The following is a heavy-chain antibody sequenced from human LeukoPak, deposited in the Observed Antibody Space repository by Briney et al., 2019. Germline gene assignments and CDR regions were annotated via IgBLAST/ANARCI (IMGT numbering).Heavy chain of an antibody. CDR2: MFYTGNT. Sequence: ASETLSLTCGVSGGSISSGSYSWSWIRQPPGKGLEWIGYMFYTGNTYYNPSLKSRVTISVDTSKNQFSLKVSSATAADTAVYYCARGAGSTTSNDAFDIWGQGTMVTVSS. CDR3: ARGAGSTTSNDAFDI. V-gene: IGHV4-30-4*07. J-gene: IGHJ3*02. D-gene: IGHD1-1*01. CDR1: GGSISSGSYS.